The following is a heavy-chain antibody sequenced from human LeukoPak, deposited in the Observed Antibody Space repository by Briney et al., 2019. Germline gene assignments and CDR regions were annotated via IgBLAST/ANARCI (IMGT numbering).Heavy chain of an antibody. Sequence: ASVKVSCKASGYTFTGYYTHWVRQAPGQGLEWMGWINPNSGGTNYAQKFQGRVTMTRDTSIGTAYMELSRLRSDDTAVYYCARGSRYCSSTSCYTNSYYYYYYYMDVWGKGTTVTVSS. D-gene: IGHD2-2*02. CDR2: INPNSGGT. CDR3: ARGSRYCSSTSCYTNSYYYYYYYMDV. J-gene: IGHJ6*03. V-gene: IGHV1-2*02. CDR1: GYTFTGYY.